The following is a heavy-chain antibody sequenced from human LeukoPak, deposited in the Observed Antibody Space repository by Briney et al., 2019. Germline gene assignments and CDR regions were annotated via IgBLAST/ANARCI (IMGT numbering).Heavy chain of an antibody. Sequence: GGSLRLSCAASGFTFSSYAMSRLRQAPEKGLEWVSGISSSGGSTYYADSVKGRFTISRANSKNTLYLQMNSLRAGDTALYYCAKRHLIADRGLDYWGQGALVTVSS. V-gene: IGHV3-23*01. D-gene: IGHD3-16*02. CDR1: GFTFSSYA. J-gene: IGHJ4*02. CDR2: ISSSGGST. CDR3: AKRHLIADRGLDY.